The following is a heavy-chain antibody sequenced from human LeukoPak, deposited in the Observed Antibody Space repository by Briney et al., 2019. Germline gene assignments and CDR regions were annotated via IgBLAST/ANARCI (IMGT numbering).Heavy chain of an antibody. CDR2: ISAYNGNT. V-gene: IGHV1-18*01. CDR1: GYTFTSYG. D-gene: IGHD5-18*01. Sequence: GASVKVSCTASGYTFTSYGISWVRQAPGQGLEWMGWISAYNGNTNYAQKLQGRVTVTTDTSTSTAYMELRSLRSDDTAVYYCARGTVDTAMVPFDYWGQGTLVTVSS. J-gene: IGHJ4*02. CDR3: ARGTVDTAMVPFDY.